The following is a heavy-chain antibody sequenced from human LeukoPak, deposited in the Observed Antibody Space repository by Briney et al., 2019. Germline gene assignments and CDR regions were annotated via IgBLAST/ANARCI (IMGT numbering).Heavy chain of an antibody. V-gene: IGHV3-23*01. J-gene: IGHJ4*02. CDR1: GFTFSSYG. CDR2: INNSGGST. Sequence: GGSLRLSCAASGFTFSSYGMSWVRQAPGKGLEWVSTINNSGGSTSYADSVKGRFTISRDNSRNTLYLQMNSLRAEDTAVYYCARRYSFTDYYFDYWGQGTLVTVSS. CDR3: ARRYSFTDYYFDY. D-gene: IGHD4-11*01.